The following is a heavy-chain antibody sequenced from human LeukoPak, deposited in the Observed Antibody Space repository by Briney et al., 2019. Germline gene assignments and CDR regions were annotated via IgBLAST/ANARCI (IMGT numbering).Heavy chain of an antibody. J-gene: IGHJ4*02. CDR2: ISGYSGNT. D-gene: IGHD3-9*01. V-gene: IGHV1-18*01. CDR3: AGDEGTTSTG. Sequence: GASVKVSCTASGYTFTSYVISWVRQAPGQGLEWMGWISGYSGNTNYAQKFQGRVTMTTDTSTSTAYMELRNLRSDDTAVYYCAGDEGTTSTGWGQGTLVAVSS. CDR1: GYTFTSYV.